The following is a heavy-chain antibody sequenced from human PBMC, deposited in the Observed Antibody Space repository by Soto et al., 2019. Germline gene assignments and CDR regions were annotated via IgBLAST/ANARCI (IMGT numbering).Heavy chain of an antibody. V-gene: IGHV1-69*02. CDR2: IIPILGIA. J-gene: IGHJ5*02. CDR3: ARSTAGRQYNWFDP. CDR1: GGTFSSYT. D-gene: IGHD6-19*01. Sequence: GASVKVSCKASGGTFSSYTISWVRQAPGQGLEWMGRIIPILGIANYAQKFQGRVTITADKSTSTAYMELSSLRSEDTAVYYCARSTAGRQYNWFDPWGQGTLVTAPQ.